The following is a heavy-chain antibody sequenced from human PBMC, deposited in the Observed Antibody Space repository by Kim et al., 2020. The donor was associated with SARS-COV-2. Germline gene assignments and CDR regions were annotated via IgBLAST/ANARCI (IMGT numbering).Heavy chain of an antibody. V-gene: IGHV6-1*01. J-gene: IGHJ6*02. D-gene: IGHD2-15*01. Sequence: SETLSLTCAISGDSVSSNSAAWNWIRQSPSRGLEWLGRTYYRSKWYNDYAVSVKSRITINPDTSKNQFSLQLNSVTPEDTAVYYCARAVVAATFYYYCMDVWGQGTTVTVSS. CDR1: GDSVSSNSAA. CDR2: TYYRSKWYN. CDR3: ARAVVAATFYYYCMDV.